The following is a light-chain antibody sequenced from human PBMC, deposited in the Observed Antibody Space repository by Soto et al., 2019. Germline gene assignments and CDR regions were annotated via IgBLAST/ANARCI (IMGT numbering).Light chain of an antibody. CDR3: CSYTGSDTDV. Sequence: QSALTQPRSVSGSPGQSVSISCTGTSSDFGGSNYVSWYQQHPGKAPKLIIYDVIKRPSGVPDRFSGSKSGNTASLIISGLQAEDEADYFCCSYTGSDTDVFGSGTKLTVL. CDR2: DVI. CDR1: SSDFGGSNY. J-gene: IGLJ1*01. V-gene: IGLV2-11*01.